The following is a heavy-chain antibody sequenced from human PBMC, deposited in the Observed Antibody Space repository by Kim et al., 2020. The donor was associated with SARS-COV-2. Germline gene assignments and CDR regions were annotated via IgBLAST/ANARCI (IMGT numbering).Heavy chain of an antibody. J-gene: IGHJ6*02. CDR2: FDPEDGET. Sequence: ASVKVSCKVSGYTLTELSMHWVRQAPGKGLEWMGGFDPEDGETIYAQKFQGRVTMTEDTSTDTAYMELSSLRSEDTAVYYCAASIAVPGTTIYYYYGMDVWGQGTTVTVSS. V-gene: IGHV1-24*01. CDR1: GYTLTELS. D-gene: IGHD6-19*01. CDR3: AASIAVPGTTIYYYYGMDV.